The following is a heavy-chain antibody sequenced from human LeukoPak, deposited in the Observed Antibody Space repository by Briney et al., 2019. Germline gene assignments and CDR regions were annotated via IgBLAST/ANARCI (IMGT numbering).Heavy chain of an antibody. V-gene: IGHV1-18*01. CDR2: ISAYNGNT. D-gene: IGHD3-10*01. Sequence: VASVKVSCKASGYTFTSYGISWVRQAPGQGLEWMGWISAYNGNTNYAQKLQGRVTMTTDTSTSTAYMELRSLRSDDTAVYYCARWHPITMVRGVGDYYGMDVWGQGTTVTVSS. CDR3: ARWHPITMVRGVGDYYGMDV. J-gene: IGHJ6*02. CDR1: GYTFTSYG.